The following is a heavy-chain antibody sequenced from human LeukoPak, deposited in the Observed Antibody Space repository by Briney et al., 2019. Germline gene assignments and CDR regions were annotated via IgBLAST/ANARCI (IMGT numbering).Heavy chain of an antibody. V-gene: IGHV4-4*02. CDR3: ARVPQQQLDGMDV. D-gene: IGHD6-13*01. CDR2: IYHSGST. Sequence: PSETLSLTCAVSGGSISSSNWWSWVRQPPGKGLEWIGEIYHSGSTNYNPSLKSRVTISVDKSKNQFSLKLSSVTAADTAVYYCARVPQQQLDGMDVWGQGTTVTVSS. J-gene: IGHJ6*02. CDR1: GGSISSSNW.